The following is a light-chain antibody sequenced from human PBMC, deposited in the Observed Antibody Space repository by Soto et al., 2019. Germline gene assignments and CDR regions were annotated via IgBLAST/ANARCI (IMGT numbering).Light chain of an antibody. CDR1: SSDVGGYNY. J-gene: IGLJ3*02. Sequence: QSALTQPPSASGSPGQSVTISCTGTSSDVGGYNYVSWYQQHPGKAPKLMIYEVSKRPSRVPDRFSGSKSGNTASLTVSGLQAEDEADYYCSSYAGSNNWVFGGGTKLNVL. CDR3: SSYAGSNNWV. V-gene: IGLV2-8*01. CDR2: EVS.